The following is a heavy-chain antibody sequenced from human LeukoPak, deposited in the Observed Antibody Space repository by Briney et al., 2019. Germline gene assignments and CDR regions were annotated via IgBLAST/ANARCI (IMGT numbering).Heavy chain of an antibody. CDR1: GFTFSSYG. V-gene: IGHV3-30*18. J-gene: IGHJ4*02. D-gene: IGHD2-15*01. CDR2: ISYDGSNK. Sequence: GGSLRLSCAASGFTFSSYGMHWVRQAPGKGLEWVAVISYDGSNKYYADSVKGRFTISRDNSKNTLYLQMNSLRAEDTAVYYCAKDLGYCSGSSCSYFDYWGQGTLATVSS. CDR3: AKDLGYCSGSSCSYFDY.